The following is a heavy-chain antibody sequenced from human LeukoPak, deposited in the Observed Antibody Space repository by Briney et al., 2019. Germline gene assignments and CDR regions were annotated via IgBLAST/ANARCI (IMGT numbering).Heavy chain of an antibody. CDR3: ARGLAYYDSSGNYFDY. V-gene: IGHV1-2*04. Sequence: ASVKVSCKASGYTFTGYYMHWVRQAPGQGLEWMGWINPNSGGTNYAQKFQGWVTMTRDTSISTAYMELSRLRSDDTAVYYCARGLAYYDSSGNYFDYWGQGTLVTVSS. CDR2: INPNSGGT. J-gene: IGHJ4*02. D-gene: IGHD3-22*01. CDR1: GYTFTGYY.